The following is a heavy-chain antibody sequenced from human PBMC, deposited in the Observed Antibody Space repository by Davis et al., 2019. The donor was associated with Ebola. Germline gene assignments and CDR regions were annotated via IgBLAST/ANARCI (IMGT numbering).Heavy chain of an antibody. CDR1: GFIFSSYA. V-gene: IGHV3-23*01. CDR3: AKVHPPTTVTTGWFDP. J-gene: IGHJ5*02. D-gene: IGHD4-17*01. CDR2: ISVRSIT. Sequence: GESLKISCAASGFIFSSYAMSWVRQAPGKGLEWVSSISVRSITYHADSVKGRFTISRGNSKNTLYLQTNSLRAEDTAVYYCAKVHPPTTVTTGWFDPWGQGTLVTVSS.